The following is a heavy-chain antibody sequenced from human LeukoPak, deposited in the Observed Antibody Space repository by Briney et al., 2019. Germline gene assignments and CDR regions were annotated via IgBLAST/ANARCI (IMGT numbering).Heavy chain of an antibody. J-gene: IGHJ4*02. Sequence: GGSLRLSCAASEFTVSSNYMSWVRQAPGKGLEGVSVIYSGGGTYYADSVKGRFTISRDNSKNTMYLQMNSLRAEDTAVYFCARDLWKYSSSSFDYWGQGTLVTVSS. CDR2: IYSGGGT. D-gene: IGHD6-6*01. V-gene: IGHV3-66*01. CDR1: EFTVSSNY. CDR3: ARDLWKYSSSSFDY.